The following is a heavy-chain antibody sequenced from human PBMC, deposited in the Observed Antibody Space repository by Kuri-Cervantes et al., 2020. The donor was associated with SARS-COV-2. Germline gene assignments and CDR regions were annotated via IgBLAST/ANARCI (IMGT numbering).Heavy chain of an antibody. D-gene: IGHD3-22*01. V-gene: IGHV3-30*19. CDR3: ARDHYYDSSGYSPPNYYYYGMDV. J-gene: IGHJ6*02. CDR2: ISYDGSNK. Sequence: GESLKISCAASGFTFRSYGTHWVRQAPGKGLEWVAVISYDGSNKYYADSVKGRFTISRDNSKNTLYLQMNSLRAEDTAVYYCARDHYYDSSGYSPPNYYYYGMDVWGQGTTVTVSS. CDR1: GFTFRSYG.